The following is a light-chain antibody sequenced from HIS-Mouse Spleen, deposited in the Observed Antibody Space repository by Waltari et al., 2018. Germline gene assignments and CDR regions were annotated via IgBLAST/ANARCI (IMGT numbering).Light chain of an antibody. CDR2: KDS. J-gene: IGLJ2*01. V-gene: IGLV3-25*03. Sequence: SYELTQPPSVSVSPGQTARNTCSGDALPKQYAHGYQQKPGQAPVLVIYKDSERPSGIPERFSGSSSGTTVTLTISGVQAEDEADYYCQSADSSGTYVVFGGGTKLTVL. CDR1: ALPKQY. CDR3: QSADSSGTYVV.